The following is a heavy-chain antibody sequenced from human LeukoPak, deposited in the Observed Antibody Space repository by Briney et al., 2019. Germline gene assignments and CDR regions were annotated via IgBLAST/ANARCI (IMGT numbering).Heavy chain of an antibody. Sequence: PSETLSLTCTVSGGSISSSSYYWGWIRQPPGKGLEWIGSIYYSGSTYYNPSLKSRVTISVDTSKNQFSLKLSSVTAADTAVYYCARRVGATTRGWGAFDIWGQGTMATVSS. V-gene: IGHV4-39*01. CDR2: IYYSGST. CDR3: ARRVGATTRGWGAFDI. D-gene: IGHD1-26*01. CDR1: GGSISSSSYY. J-gene: IGHJ3*02.